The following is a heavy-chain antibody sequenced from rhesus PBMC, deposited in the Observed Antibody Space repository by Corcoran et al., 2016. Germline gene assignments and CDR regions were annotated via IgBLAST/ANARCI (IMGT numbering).Heavy chain of an antibody. CDR3: VRRIGDGHGLVP. D-gene: IGHD5-42*01. V-gene: IGHV4-99*01. Sequence: QVHLQESGPGLVKPSETLSPTCAASGSSISSAFYWGWVRQPPGKGLGYSGDIRGSGRTYYNPSLKSRVTISKDTSKNQFSLKLTSVTAADAAVYFCVRRIGDGHGLVPWGQGVVGTVS. CDR1: GSSISSAFY. J-gene: IGHJ6*01. CDR2: IRGSGRT.